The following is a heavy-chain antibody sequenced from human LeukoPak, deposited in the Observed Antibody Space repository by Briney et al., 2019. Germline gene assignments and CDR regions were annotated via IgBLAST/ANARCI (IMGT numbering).Heavy chain of an antibody. CDR1: GGSISSYY. Sequence: SETLSLTCTVSGGSISSYYWSWIRQPPGKGLEYIGYIYHSGSTNYNPSLKSRVTMSVNKSKNQCSLRLSSVTAADTAMYFCARSTQDSSTSFDYWGQGTLVTVSS. CDR3: ARSTQDSSTSFDY. D-gene: IGHD6-6*01. V-gene: IGHV4-59*01. CDR2: IYHSGST. J-gene: IGHJ4*02.